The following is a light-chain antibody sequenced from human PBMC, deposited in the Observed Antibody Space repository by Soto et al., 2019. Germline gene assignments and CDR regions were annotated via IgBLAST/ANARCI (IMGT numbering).Light chain of an antibody. CDR2: GNS. V-gene: IGLV1-40*01. CDR3: QPYDSGVSAVV. J-gene: IGLJ2*01. Sequence: QSVLTQPPSVSGAPGQRVTIACTGSSSNIGAGYDVHWYQQLPGTAPKLLIYGNSNRPSGVPDRSSGSKSGTSASLAITGLQAEDEADYYCQPYDSGVSAVVFGGGTKVTVL. CDR1: SSNIGAGYD.